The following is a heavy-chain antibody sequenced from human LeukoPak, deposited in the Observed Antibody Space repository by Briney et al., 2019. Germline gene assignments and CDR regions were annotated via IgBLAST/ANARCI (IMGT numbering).Heavy chain of an antibody. J-gene: IGHJ4*02. Sequence: GGSLRLSCAASGFTFSSYGMSWVRQAPGKGLEWVSAISGSGGSTYYADSVKGRFTISRDNSKNTLYLQMNSLRAEDTVVYYCAKDNDGLDYYGSGSTKRDYFDYWGQGTLVTVSS. CDR3: AKDNDGLDYYGSGSTKRDYFDY. CDR2: ISGSGGST. CDR1: GFTFSSYG. V-gene: IGHV3-23*01. D-gene: IGHD3-10*01.